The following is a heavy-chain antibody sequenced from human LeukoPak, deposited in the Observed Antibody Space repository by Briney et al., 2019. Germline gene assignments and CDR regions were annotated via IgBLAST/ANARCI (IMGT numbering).Heavy chain of an antibody. CDR3: TRDLSHIVVVTAIFDY. CDR2: ISSSSSYI. J-gene: IGHJ4*02. V-gene: IGHV3-21*01. Sequence: GGSLRLSCAASGFTFSSYSMNWVRQAPGKGLEWVSSISSSSSYIYYADSVKGRFTISRDNAKNSLYLQMNSLRAEDTAVYYCTRDLSHIVVVTAIFDYWGQGTLVTVSS. D-gene: IGHD2-21*02. CDR1: GFTFSSYS.